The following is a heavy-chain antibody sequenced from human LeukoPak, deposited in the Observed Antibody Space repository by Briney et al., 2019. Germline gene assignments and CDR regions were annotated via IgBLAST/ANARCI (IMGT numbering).Heavy chain of an antibody. CDR2: IYTSGST. CDR1: GGSISSYY. CDR3: ARRYCSGGSCYPRHFDF. D-gene: IGHD2-15*01. V-gene: IGHV4-4*07. Sequence: PSETLSLTCTVSGGSISSYYWSWIRQPAGKGLEWIGRIYTSGSTNYNPSLKSRVTMSVDTSKNQFSLNLNSATAADTAVYFCARRYCSGGSCYPRHFDFWGQGTLVTVSS. J-gene: IGHJ4*02.